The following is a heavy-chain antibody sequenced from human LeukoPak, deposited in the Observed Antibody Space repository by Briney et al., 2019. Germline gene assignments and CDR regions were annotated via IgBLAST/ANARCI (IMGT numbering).Heavy chain of an antibody. D-gene: IGHD5-18*01. CDR2: IYTSGST. CDR3: ARDMGYSYDYVFDY. Sequence: SGTLSLTCPVSGGSNSSYHWSSIRQPAGKGLEWIGRIYTSGSTNYNPSLKSRVTMSVDTSKNQFSLKLSSVTAADTAVYYCARDMGYSYDYVFDYWGQGTLVTVSS. J-gene: IGHJ4*02. CDR1: GGSNSSYH. V-gene: IGHV4-4*07.